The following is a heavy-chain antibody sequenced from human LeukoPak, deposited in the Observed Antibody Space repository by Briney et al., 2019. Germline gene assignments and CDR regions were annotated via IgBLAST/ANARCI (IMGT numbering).Heavy chain of an antibody. Sequence: SGGSLRLSCTVSGFTGSDNSMSWVRQAPGKGLEWVSFIYSGTTHYSDSVKGRFTISRDNSKNTLYLQMNSLRAEDTAVYYCARRAGAYSHPYDYWGQGTLVTVSS. V-gene: IGHV3-53*01. D-gene: IGHD4/OR15-4a*01. CDR1: GFTGSDNS. CDR2: IYSGTT. CDR3: ARRAGAYSHPYDY. J-gene: IGHJ4*02.